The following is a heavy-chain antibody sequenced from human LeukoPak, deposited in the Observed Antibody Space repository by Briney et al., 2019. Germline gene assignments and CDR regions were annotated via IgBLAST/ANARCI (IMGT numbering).Heavy chain of an antibody. J-gene: IGHJ4*02. Sequence: PSETLSLTCTVSGDSNSTYYWSWIRQPPGKGLEWIGYISNSVYTNYNPSLTSRVTMSVDTSKNQFSLKLTSVAAADTAVYYCARHARSDYANAKFDYWGQGALVTVSS. CDR3: ARHARSDYANAKFDY. CDR2: ISNSVYT. D-gene: IGHD6-25*01. V-gene: IGHV4-59*08. CDR1: GDSNSTYY.